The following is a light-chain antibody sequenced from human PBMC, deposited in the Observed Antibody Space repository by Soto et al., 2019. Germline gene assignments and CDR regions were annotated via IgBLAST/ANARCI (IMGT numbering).Light chain of an antibody. CDR1: NVGSRS. CDR3: QVWEATGDQVV. CDR2: YDS. Sequence: SYELTQPPSVSVAPGETARIACGGNNVGSRSVHWYQQKPGQAPFLVIYYDSDRPSGIPERFSGSNSGNTATLIISRVEGGDVADYYCQVWEATGDQVVFGGGTQLTVL. J-gene: IGLJ2*01. V-gene: IGLV3-21*01.